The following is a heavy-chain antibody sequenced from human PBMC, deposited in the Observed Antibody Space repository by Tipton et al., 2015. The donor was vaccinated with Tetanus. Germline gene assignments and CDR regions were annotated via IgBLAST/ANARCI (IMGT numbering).Heavy chain of an antibody. CDR3: ASWSQVESFDI. CDR2: INPSGGRT. D-gene: IGHD3-3*01. CDR1: GYTFTTYG. J-gene: IGHJ3*02. Sequence: QLVQSGAEVKKPGASVKVSCKASGYTFTTYGITWVRQAPGQGLEWMGIINPSGGRTNYVQKFQGRLTMTRDKSTSTVYMELSSLRSEDTAVYYCASWSQVESFDIWGQGAMVTVSS. V-gene: IGHV1-46*01.